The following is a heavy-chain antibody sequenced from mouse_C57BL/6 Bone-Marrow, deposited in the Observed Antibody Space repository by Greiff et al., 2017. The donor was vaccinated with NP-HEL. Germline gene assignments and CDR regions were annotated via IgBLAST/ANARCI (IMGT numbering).Heavy chain of an antibody. CDR3: LRRYMDY. Sequence: VKLVESGAELVRPGASVKLSCKASGYTFTDYYINWVKQRPGQGLEWIARIYPGSGNTYYNEKFKGKATLTAEKSSSTAYMQLSSLTSEDSAVYFCLRRYMDYWGQGTSVTVSS. CDR2: IYPGSGNT. D-gene: IGHD2-12*01. V-gene: IGHV1-76*01. J-gene: IGHJ4*01. CDR1: GYTFTDYY.